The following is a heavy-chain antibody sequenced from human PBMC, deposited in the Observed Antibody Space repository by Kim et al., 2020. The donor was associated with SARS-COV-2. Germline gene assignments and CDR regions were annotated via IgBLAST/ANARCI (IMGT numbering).Heavy chain of an antibody. CDR3: ARETPLNSSSYYYFDY. V-gene: IGHV4-39*07. J-gene: IGHJ4*02. Sequence: LKSRVTRSVDTSKNQLSLKLSSVTATDTAVYYCARETPLNSSSYYYFDYWGQGTLVTVSS. D-gene: IGHD3-22*01.